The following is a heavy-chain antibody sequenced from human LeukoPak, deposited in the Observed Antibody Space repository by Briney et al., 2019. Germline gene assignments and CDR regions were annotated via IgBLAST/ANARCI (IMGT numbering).Heavy chain of an antibody. CDR3: ARVGDLGAFDI. CDR1: GGSISSGSYY. CDR2: IYTSGSP. J-gene: IGHJ3*02. Sequence: PSQTLSLTCTVSGGSISSGSYYWSWIRQPAGKGLEWIGRIYTSGSPNYNPSLKRRVTISVDTSKNQFSLKLSSVTAADTAVYYCARVGDLGAFDIWGQGTMVTVSS. D-gene: IGHD3-3*01. V-gene: IGHV4-61*02.